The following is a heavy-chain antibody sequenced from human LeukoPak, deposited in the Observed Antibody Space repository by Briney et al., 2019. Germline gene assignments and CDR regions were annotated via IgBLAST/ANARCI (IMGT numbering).Heavy chain of an antibody. CDR3: ARGCASLAARFVP. Sequence: ASVKVSCKASGYTFTAYYMHLVRQAHGQGLEWMGWIDPNSGATDSAQKFQGRVTVTRDTSINTVYMELSRLTSDDTPVYYCARGCASLAARFVPWGQGTLVTVSS. V-gene: IGHV1-2*02. CDR2: IDPNSGAT. D-gene: IGHD2-15*01. CDR1: GYTFTAYY. J-gene: IGHJ5*02.